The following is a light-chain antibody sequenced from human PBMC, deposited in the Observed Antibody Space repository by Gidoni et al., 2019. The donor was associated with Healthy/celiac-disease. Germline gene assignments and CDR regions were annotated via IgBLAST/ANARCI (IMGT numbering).Light chain of an antibody. CDR2: GAS. J-gene: IGKJ2*01. CDR1: QDISNY. Sequence: DIQMTQSPSPLSASVGDRVTITCQASQDISNYLNWYQQKPGKAPKLLIYGASSLETGVPSRFSGSGSGTDFTITISSLQPEDIATYYCQQNDNLPYTFGQGTKLEIK. CDR3: QQNDNLPYT. V-gene: IGKV1-33*01.